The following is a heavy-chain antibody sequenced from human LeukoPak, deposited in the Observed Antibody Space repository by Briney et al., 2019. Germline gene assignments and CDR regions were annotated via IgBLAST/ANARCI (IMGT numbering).Heavy chain of an antibody. J-gene: IGHJ4*02. V-gene: IGHV4-34*01. CDR1: GGSFSGYY. CDR2: INHSGST. D-gene: IGHD3-9*01. Sequence: SETLSLTCAVYGGSFSGYYWSWIRQPRGKGLEWIGEINHSGSTNYNPSLKSRVTISVDTSKNQFSLKLSSVTAADTAVYYCARGRVVLRYFDWLFPGGTFDYWGQGTLVTVSS. CDR3: ARGRVVLRYFDWLFPGGTFDY.